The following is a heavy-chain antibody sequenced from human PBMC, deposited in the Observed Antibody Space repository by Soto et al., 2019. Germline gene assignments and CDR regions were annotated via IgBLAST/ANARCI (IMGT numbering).Heavy chain of an antibody. CDR3: ARQHCIITSCYAPGGWFAP. D-gene: IGHD2-2*01. CDR1: GYTFTSYG. CDR2: ISAYNGNT. Sequence: GASVKVSCKASGYTFTSYGISWVRQAPGQGLEWMGWISAYNGNTNYAQKLQGRVTMTTDTSTSTAYMELRSLRSDDTAVYYCARQHCIITSCYAPGGWFAPCGQGTLVPVSS. V-gene: IGHV1-18*01. J-gene: IGHJ5*02.